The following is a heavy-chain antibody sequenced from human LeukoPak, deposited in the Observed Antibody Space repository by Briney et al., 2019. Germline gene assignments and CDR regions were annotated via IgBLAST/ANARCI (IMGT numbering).Heavy chain of an antibody. CDR1: GYSISSGYY. D-gene: IGHD4/OR15-4a*01. CDR3: ARDQKQVQYWFDP. CDR2: VFHTGTT. V-gene: IGHV4-38-2*02. Sequence: PSETLSLTCTVSGYSISSGYYWGWIRQSPGKGLEWIGTVFHTGTTYYNPSLESRVTISVDTSRNQFSLKLTAVTAADTAIYFCARDQKQVQYWFDPWGQGTLVTVSS. J-gene: IGHJ5*02.